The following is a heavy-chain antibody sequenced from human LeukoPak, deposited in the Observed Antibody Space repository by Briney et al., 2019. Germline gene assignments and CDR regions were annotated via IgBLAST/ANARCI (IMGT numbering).Heavy chain of an antibody. D-gene: IGHD3-3*01. CDR3: AKEYYDFWSGYPHDY. CDR2: INAGNGNT. J-gene: IGHJ4*02. CDR1: GYTFTSYA. Sequence: ASVKVSCKASGYTFTSYAMHWVRQAPGQRLEWMGWINAGNGNTKYSQEFQGRVTITRDTSASTAYMELNSLRAEDTAVYYCAKEYYDFWSGYPHDYWGQGTLVTVSS. V-gene: IGHV1-3*03.